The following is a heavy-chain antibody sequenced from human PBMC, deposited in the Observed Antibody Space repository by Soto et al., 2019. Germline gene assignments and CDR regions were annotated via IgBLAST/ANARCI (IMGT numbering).Heavy chain of an antibody. CDR2: ISGRSAVP. D-gene: IGHD3-10*01. V-gene: IGHV3-23*01. CDR3: AEGGPFTRGFDP. J-gene: IGHJ5*02. CDR1: GLTLRSYA. Sequence: GGSLRLSCAVSGLTLRSYAMTWIRQTPENGLEWVSTISGRSAVPIYADSVDGRLTVSRDNSKNTLYLQMNSLRPDDTAMYYSAEGGPFTRGFDPWGQGTLVTVSS.